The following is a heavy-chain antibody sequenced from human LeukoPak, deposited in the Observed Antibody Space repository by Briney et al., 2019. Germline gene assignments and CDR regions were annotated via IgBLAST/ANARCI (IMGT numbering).Heavy chain of an antibody. CDR3: ARWAGSGYYLGYFDY. D-gene: IGHD3-3*01. CDR2: INPNSGGT. CDR1: GYTFTGYY. Sequence: GASVKVSCKASGYTFTGYYMHWVRQAPGQGLEWMGWINPNSGGTNYAQKFQGRVTMTRDTSISTAYMELSRLRSDDTAVYYCARWAGSGYYLGYFDYWGQGTLVTVSS. V-gene: IGHV1-2*02. J-gene: IGHJ4*02.